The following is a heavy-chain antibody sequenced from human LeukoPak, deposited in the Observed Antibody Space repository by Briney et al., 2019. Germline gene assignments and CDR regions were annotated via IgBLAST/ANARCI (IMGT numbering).Heavy chain of an antibody. Sequence: LGESLKISCQVSGYNFATYWIGWVRQVPGKGLEWMGILYPNDSETRYSPSFQGQVTISADKSISTAYLQWSSLKASDTAMYYCATYGSRDGYNYYFDYWGQGTLVTVSS. J-gene: IGHJ4*02. D-gene: IGHD5-24*01. V-gene: IGHV5-51*01. CDR3: ATYGSRDGYNYYFDY. CDR1: GYNFATYW. CDR2: LYPNDSET.